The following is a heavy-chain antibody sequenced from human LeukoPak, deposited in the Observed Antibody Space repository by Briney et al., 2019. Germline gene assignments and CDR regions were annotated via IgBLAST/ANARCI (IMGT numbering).Heavy chain of an antibody. V-gene: IGHV3-7*01. Sequence: GGSLRLSCAASGFTFTTNWMTWVRQAPGKGLEWVATINQDGSEKYYVDSVKGRFTISRDNAKNSLYLQMNSLRAEDTAVYYCAELGITMIGGVWGKGTTVTISS. CDR2: INQDGSEK. CDR1: GFTFTTNW. D-gene: IGHD3-10*02. CDR3: AELGITMIGGV. J-gene: IGHJ6*04.